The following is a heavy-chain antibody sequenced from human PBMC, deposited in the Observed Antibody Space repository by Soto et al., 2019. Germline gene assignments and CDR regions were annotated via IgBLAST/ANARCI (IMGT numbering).Heavy chain of an antibody. CDR1: GGSIGTYY. CDR2: IYYTGST. J-gene: IGHJ4*02. CDR3: ARSLDSSGYFYFGLDS. V-gene: IGHV4-59*08. Sequence: SETLSLTCIVSGGSIGTYYWTWIRQPPGKGLEWIGYIYYTGSTNYNPSLKSRVTISADTSKNQFSLELSSVTAADTAVYYCARSLDSSGYFYFGLDSWGQGTLVTVSS. D-gene: IGHD3-22*01.